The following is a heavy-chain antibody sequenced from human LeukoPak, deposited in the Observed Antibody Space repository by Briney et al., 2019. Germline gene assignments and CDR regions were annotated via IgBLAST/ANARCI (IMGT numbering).Heavy chain of an antibody. Sequence: GGSLRLSCAASGFTFSDYYMSWIRQAPGKGLEWVSCISSSGSTIYYADSVKGRFTISRDNAKNSLYLQMNSLRAEDTAVYYCASGTYYYDSSGYYPNDYWGQGTLVTVSS. CDR2: ISSSGSTI. CDR3: ASGTYYYDSSGYYPNDY. CDR1: GFTFSDYY. J-gene: IGHJ4*02. D-gene: IGHD3-22*01. V-gene: IGHV3-11*01.